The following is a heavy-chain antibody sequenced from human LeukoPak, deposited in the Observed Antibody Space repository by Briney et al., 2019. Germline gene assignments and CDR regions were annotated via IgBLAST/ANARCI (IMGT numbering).Heavy chain of an antibody. CDR1: GFIFSTYG. Sequence: PGGPLRLSCVASGFIFSTYGLHWVRQSPGRGLEWVAVIWYDGSQRYYADSVKGRFTISRDDSQNTIYLQMDSLRAEDTAVYYCATSSPRNYFDHWGQGTLVTVSS. CDR2: IWYDGSQR. V-gene: IGHV3-33*01. D-gene: IGHD1-14*01. J-gene: IGHJ4*02. CDR3: ATSSPRNYFDH.